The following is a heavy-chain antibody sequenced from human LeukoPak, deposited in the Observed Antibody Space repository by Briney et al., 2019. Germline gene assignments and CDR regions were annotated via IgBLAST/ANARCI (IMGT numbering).Heavy chain of an antibody. CDR1: GGSISSSSYY. CDR2: IYYSGST. J-gene: IGHJ3*02. Sequence: PSETLSLTCTVSGGSISSSSYYWGWIRQPPGKGLEWIGSIYYSGSTYYNPSLKSRVTISVDTSKNQFSLKLSSVTAADTAVYYCARLAPAVDAFDIWGQGTMVTVSP. CDR3: ARLAPAVDAFDI. V-gene: IGHV4-39*01.